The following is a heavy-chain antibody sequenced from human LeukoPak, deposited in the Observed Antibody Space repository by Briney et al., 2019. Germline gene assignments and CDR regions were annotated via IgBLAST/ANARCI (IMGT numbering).Heavy chain of an antibody. CDR2: VIHSDFNKANGDIT. V-gene: IGHV4-59*01. Sequence: SETLSLTCTVSGASISKDYWAWIRQPPGKGLEWIGYVIHSDFNKANGDITNYNPSLKSRVTISVGTSKTQFSLKVTSVTTADTAVYYCAKGRKDFDTNLGPFDSWGQGILVTVSS. D-gene: IGHD3-9*01. CDR1: GASISKDY. J-gene: IGHJ4*02. CDR3: AKGRKDFDTNLGPFDS.